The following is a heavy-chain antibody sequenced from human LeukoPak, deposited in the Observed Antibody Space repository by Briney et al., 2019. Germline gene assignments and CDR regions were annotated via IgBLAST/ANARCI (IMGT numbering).Heavy chain of an antibody. V-gene: IGHV5-10-1*01. CDR3: ARSYSGYDYLDY. Sequence: GESLKISCKGSGYSFPSYWITWVRQMPGKGLEWMGRIDPSDSYTNYSPSFQGHVTISADKSISTAYLQWSSLKASDTAMYYCARSYSGYDYLDYWGQRTLVTVSS. D-gene: IGHD5-12*01. CDR2: IDPSDSYT. CDR1: GYSFPSYW. J-gene: IGHJ4*02.